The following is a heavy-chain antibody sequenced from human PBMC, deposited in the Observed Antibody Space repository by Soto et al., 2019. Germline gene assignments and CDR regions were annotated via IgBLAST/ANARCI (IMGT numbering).Heavy chain of an antibody. V-gene: IGHV3-74*01. CDR3: AREYYYDGLDY. D-gene: IGHD3-22*01. CDR2: INSDGSST. Sequence: PGGSLRLSCAASGFTFSSYWMHWVRQAPGKGLVWVSRINSDGSSTSYADSVKGRFTISRDNAKNTLYLQMNSLRAEDTAVYYCAREYYYDGLDYWGQGTLVTVSS. CDR1: GFTFSSYW. J-gene: IGHJ4*02.